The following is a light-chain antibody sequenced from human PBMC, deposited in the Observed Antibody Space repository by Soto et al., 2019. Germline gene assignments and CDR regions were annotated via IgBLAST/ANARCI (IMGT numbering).Light chain of an antibody. CDR3: QSYDRSLSGFVI. Sequence: QPVLTQPPSVSGAPGQRVTISCTGSNSNIGAGYEVHWYQHLPGKAPKLLIYANTNRPSGVPDRFSTSRSGTSASLDISGLQAADEADYYCQSYDRSLSGFVIFGGGTKLTVL. J-gene: IGLJ2*01. V-gene: IGLV1-40*01. CDR2: ANT. CDR1: NSNIGAGYE.